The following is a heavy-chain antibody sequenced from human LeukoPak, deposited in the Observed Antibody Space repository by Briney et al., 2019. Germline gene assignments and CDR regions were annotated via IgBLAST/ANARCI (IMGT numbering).Heavy chain of an antibody. CDR3: ARCNSGYYVDDAFDI. D-gene: IGHD3-22*01. Sequence: GSLRLSCAASGFTFSSYSMNWVRQAPGKGLEWVSYISSSSSTIYYADSVKGRFTISRDNAKNSLYLQMNSLRDEDTAVYYCARCNSGYYVDDAFDIWGQGTMVTVSS. CDR1: GFTFSSYS. V-gene: IGHV3-48*02. CDR2: ISSSSSTI. J-gene: IGHJ3*02.